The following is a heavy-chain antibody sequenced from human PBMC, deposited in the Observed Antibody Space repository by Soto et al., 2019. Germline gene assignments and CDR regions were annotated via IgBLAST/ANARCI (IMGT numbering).Heavy chain of an antibody. CDR2: IWYDGSKK. V-gene: IGHV3-33*01. D-gene: IGHD1-26*01. Sequence: GWSLRLSCAASVFTLISYGMHWVRQAPGKGLQWVAVIWYDGSKKYYADSVKGRFTISRDNSKNTLYLQMNSLRAEDTAVYYCARHAGRSEAGSSPYAFDIWGQGTMVTVS. CDR1: VFTLISYG. J-gene: IGHJ3*02. CDR3: ARHAGRSEAGSSPYAFDI.